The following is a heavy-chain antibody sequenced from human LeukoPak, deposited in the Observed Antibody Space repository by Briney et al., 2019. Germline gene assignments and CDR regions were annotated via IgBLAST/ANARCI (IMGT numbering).Heavy chain of an antibody. CDR1: GGSISSSSYY. Sequence: SETLSLTCTVSGGSISSSSYYWGWIRQPPGKGLEWIGSIYYSGSTYYNPSLKSRVTISVATSKNQFSLKLSPVTAADTAVYYCASQRVRLFLGLRRGAFDYWGQGTLVTVSS. V-gene: IGHV4-39*01. CDR2: IYYSGST. CDR3: ASQRVRLFLGLRRGAFDY. J-gene: IGHJ4*02. D-gene: IGHD3-22*01.